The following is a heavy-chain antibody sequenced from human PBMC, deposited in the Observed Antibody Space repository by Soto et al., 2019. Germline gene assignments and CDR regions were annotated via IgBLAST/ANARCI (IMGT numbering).Heavy chain of an antibody. Sequence: LQTLSLTCAISGDSVSSNSAAWNWIRQSPSRGLEWLGRTYYKSKWYHDYAVSVKSRITINPDTSKNQFSLQLNSVTPEDTAVYYCARDAGTTEYYYYYMAVWGKGTTVTVSS. J-gene: IGHJ6*03. D-gene: IGHD1-1*01. CDR3: ARDAGTTEYYYYYMAV. V-gene: IGHV6-1*01. CDR2: TYYKSKWYH. CDR1: GDSVSSNSAA.